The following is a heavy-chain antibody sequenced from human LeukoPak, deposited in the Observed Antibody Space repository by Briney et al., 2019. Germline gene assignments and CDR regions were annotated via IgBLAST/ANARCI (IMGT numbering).Heavy chain of an antibody. CDR3: ARSPVLRFLEWPYFDY. D-gene: IGHD3-3*01. Sequence: PSETLSLTCTVSGGSISSYYWSWIRQPPGKGLEWIGYIYYSGSTNYNPSLKRRVTISVDTSKNQFSLKLSSVTAADTAVYYSARSPVLRFLEWPYFDYWGQGTLVTVSS. V-gene: IGHV4-59*01. CDR2: IYYSGST. CDR1: GGSISSYY. J-gene: IGHJ4*02.